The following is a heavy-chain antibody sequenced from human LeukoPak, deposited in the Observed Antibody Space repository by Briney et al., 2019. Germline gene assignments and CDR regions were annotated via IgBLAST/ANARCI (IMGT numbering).Heavy chain of an antibody. CDR1: GFTFSSYW. Sequence: SGGSLRLSCAASGFTFSSYWMSWVRQAPGKGLEWVANIKQDGSEKYYVDSVKGRFTISRDNAKNSLYLQMNSLRAEDTAVYYCARERVAVAGTRYYYGMDVWGQGTTVTVSS. V-gene: IGHV3-7*01. J-gene: IGHJ6*02. CDR2: IKQDGSEK. CDR3: ARERVAVAGTRYYYGMDV. D-gene: IGHD6-19*01.